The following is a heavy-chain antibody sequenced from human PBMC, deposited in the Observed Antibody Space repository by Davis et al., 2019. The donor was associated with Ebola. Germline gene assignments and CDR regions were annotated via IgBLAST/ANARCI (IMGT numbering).Heavy chain of an antibody. CDR1: GGSISSSNW. CDR2: IYHSGNT. J-gene: IGHJ6*02. D-gene: IGHD6-19*01. Sequence: SETLSLTCAVSGGSISSSNWWSWVRQPPGKGLEWIGEIYHSGNTNYNPSLKSRVTISVDTSKNQFSLKLSSVTAADTAVYYCARHWGSYSSGWDRRGELYYYYGMDVWGQGTTVTVSS. V-gene: IGHV4-4*02. CDR3: ARHWGSYSSGWDRRGELYYYYGMDV.